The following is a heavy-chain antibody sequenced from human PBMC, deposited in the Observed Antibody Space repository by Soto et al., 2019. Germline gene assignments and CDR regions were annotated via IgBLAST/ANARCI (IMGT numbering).Heavy chain of an antibody. V-gene: IGHV3-48*03. CDR1: GFTFSSYE. CDR2: ISSSGSTI. CDR3: ARDRRPNDIFGVVIIYYYGMDV. D-gene: IGHD3-3*01. Sequence: GGSLRLSCAASGFTFSSYEMNWVRQAPGKGLEWVSYISSSGSTIYYADSVKGRFTISRDNAKNSLYLQMNSLRAEDTAVYYCARDRRPNDIFGVVIIYYYGMDVWGQGTTVTVSS. J-gene: IGHJ6*02.